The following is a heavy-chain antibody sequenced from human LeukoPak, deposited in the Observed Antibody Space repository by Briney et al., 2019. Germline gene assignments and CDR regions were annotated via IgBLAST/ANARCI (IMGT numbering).Heavy chain of an antibody. CDR2: IYHSGST. J-gene: IGHJ4*02. Sequence: SETLSLTCTVSGGSISSYYWSLIRQPPGKGLEWIGYIYHSGSTNYNPSLKSRVTISVDTSKNQFSLKLSSVTAADTAVYYCARSSGWLLSSFDYWGQGTLVTVSS. CDR3: ARSSGWLLSSFDY. D-gene: IGHD6-19*01. V-gene: IGHV4-59*01. CDR1: GGSISSYY.